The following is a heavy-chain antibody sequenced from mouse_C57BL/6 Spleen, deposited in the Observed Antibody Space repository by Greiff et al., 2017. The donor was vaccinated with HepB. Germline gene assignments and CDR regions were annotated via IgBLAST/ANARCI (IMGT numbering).Heavy chain of an antibody. CDR1: GYTFTDYY. D-gene: IGHD2-1*01. Sequence: VQLQQSGPVLVKPGASVKMSCKASGYTFTDYYMNWVKQSHGKSLEWIGVINPYNGGTSYNQKFKGKATLTVDKSSSTAYMELNSLTSEDSAVYYWARRGNQREAWFAYWGQGTLVTVSA. CDR3: ARRGNQREAWFAY. V-gene: IGHV1-19*01. J-gene: IGHJ3*01. CDR2: INPYNGGT.